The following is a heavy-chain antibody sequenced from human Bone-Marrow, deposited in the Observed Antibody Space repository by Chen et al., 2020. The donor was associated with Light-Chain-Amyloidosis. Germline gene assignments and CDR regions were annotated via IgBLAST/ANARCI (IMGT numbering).Heavy chain of an antibody. V-gene: IGHV1-69-2*01. D-gene: IGHD1-20*01. J-gene: IGHJ4*02. CDR1: GYTFTDSY. CDR2: VDPEEGKT. Sequence: EVQLAQSGPEVKTTGATVKISCKVSGYTFTDSYFHWVQQAPGQGLEWVGFVDPEEGKTVYAEKFQGRVPITADTSTATVYMQLSSLRSADTAVYYCATEFGITGLGAAYWGQGTLVTVSS. CDR3: ATEFGITGLGAAY.